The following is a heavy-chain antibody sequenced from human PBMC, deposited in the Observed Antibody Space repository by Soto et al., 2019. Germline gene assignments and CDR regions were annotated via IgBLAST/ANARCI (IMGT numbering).Heavy chain of an antibody. V-gene: IGHV1-69*01. CDR1: GDTFSNSA. J-gene: IGHJ4*02. CDR2: IIPIFGTT. D-gene: IGHD2-15*01. CDR3: ALGLRGYHIDS. Sequence: QVHLLQSGSEVKKPGSSVKVSCRASGDTFSNSAFSWVRQAPGQGLEWMGGIIPIFGTTSYAQKLQGRVILTADESTTTVYMELMSLRSGDTALYFCALGLRGYHIDSWGQGTQVTVSS.